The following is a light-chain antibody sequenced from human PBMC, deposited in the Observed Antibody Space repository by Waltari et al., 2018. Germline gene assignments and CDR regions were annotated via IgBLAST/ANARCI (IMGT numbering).Light chain of an antibody. CDR2: SSS. CDR3: QQRA. Sequence: DIEMTQSPSALSASVGDRVTITCRASQNIYGYLNWYQQKPGKAPELLIYSSSSLQSGVPSRFRGSGFVTEFTLTITNLQLEDFATYYCQQRAFGQGTKVEIK. V-gene: IGKV1-39*01. J-gene: IGKJ1*01. CDR1: QNIYGY.